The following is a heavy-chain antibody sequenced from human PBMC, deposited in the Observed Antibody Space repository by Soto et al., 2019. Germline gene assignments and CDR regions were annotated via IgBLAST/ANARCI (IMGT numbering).Heavy chain of an antibody. CDR3: ARHLVAASDSYGLDV. D-gene: IGHD1-26*01. CDR1: GFTFSNYG. V-gene: IGHV3-33*01. Sequence: GGSLRLSCAASGFTFSNYGMHWVRQAPGKGLEWVAIIWHDGNNKYYADSVRGRFIISRDNSKNRLYLQMNSLRAEDTAVYYCARHLVAASDSYGLDVWGQGTPVTVSS. J-gene: IGHJ6*02. CDR2: IWHDGNNK.